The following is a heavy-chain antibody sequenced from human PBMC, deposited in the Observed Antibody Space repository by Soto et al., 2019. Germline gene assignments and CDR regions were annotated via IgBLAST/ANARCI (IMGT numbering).Heavy chain of an antibody. D-gene: IGHD3-3*02. Sequence: EVQLVESGGGLVQPGGSLRLSCAASGFTFSSYWMSWVRQAPGKGLEWVSTIKQDGSEKYYVDSVKGRFTISRDNAKNSLYLQMNSLRAEDTAVYYCARDRAFFRVGPEWYFDLWGRGTLVTVSS. V-gene: IGHV3-7*01. CDR2: IKQDGSEK. CDR3: ARDRAFFRVGPEWYFDL. CDR1: GFTFSSYW. J-gene: IGHJ2*01.